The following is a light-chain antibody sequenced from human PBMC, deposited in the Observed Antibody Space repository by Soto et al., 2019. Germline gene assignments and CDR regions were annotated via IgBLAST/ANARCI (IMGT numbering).Light chain of an antibody. J-gene: IGKJ5*01. CDR1: QIVSSSY. CDR3: QQYGSSLIT. Sequence: EMVLLQSPATLSVSPGERATLSCRASQIVSSSYLAWYQQKPGQAPRLXIYGASSGATGIPDRFSGSGSGTDFTLTISRLEPEDFAVYYCQQYGSSLITFGQGTRLQIK. V-gene: IGKV3-20*01. CDR2: GAS.